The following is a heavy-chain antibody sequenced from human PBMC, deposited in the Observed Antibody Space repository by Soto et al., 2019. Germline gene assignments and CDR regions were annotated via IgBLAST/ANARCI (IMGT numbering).Heavy chain of an antibody. D-gene: IGHD3-10*01. CDR2: ISGSGGST. CDR3: ARLYMVRGPLRYFDY. Sequence: GGSLRLSCAASGFTFSSYAMSWVRQAPGKGLEWVSAISGSGGSTYYADSVKGRFTISRDNSKNTLYLQMNSLRAEDTAVYYCARLYMVRGPLRYFDYWGQGTLVTVSS. J-gene: IGHJ4*02. CDR1: GFTFSSYA. V-gene: IGHV3-23*01.